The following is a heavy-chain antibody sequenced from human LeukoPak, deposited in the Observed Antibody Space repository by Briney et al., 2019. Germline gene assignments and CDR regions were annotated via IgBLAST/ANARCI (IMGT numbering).Heavy chain of an antibody. V-gene: IGHV4-39*02. CDR2: IYYSGST. CDR3: AREGYCSGGSCYSSDDY. J-gene: IGHJ4*02. Sequence: SETLSLTCTVSGGSISSSSYYWGWIRQPPGKGLEWIGSIYYSGSTYYNPSLKSRVTISVDTSKNQFSLKLSSVTAADTAVYYCAREGYCSGGSCYSSDDYWGQGTLVTVSS. CDR1: GGSISSSSYY. D-gene: IGHD2-15*01.